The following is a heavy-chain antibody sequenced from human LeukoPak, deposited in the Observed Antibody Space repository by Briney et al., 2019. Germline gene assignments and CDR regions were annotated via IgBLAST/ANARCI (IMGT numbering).Heavy chain of an antibody. Sequence: SVKVSCKASGGTFSSYAISWVRQAPGQGLEWMGGIIPIFGTANYAQKFQGRVTITADESMSTAYMELSSLRSEDTAVYYCARVGRDILTGYYYYYMDVWGKGTTVTVSS. D-gene: IGHD3-9*01. J-gene: IGHJ6*03. CDR3: ARVGRDILTGYYYYYMDV. CDR2: IIPIFGTA. V-gene: IGHV1-69*13. CDR1: GGTFSSYA.